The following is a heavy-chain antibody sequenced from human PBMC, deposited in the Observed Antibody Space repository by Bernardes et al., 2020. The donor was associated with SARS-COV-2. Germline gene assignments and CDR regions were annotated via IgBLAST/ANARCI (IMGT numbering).Heavy chain of an antibody. CDR3: ARGGSRATWIQLWFSPPFDY. CDR1: GGSIRSSY. CDR2: IYYSGRT. J-gene: IGHJ4*02. D-gene: IGHD5-18*01. V-gene: IGHV4-59*08. Sequence: SQTLSPTCTVSGGSIRSSYWSWIRQPPGPGLEWIGYIYYSGRTNYNPSLKSRVTISVDTSKNQFSLKLSSVTAADTAVYYCARGGSRATWIQLWFSPPFDYWGQGTLVTVSS.